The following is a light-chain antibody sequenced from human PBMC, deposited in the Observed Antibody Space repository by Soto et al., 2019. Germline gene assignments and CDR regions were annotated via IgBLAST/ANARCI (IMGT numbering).Light chain of an antibody. CDR2: GAS. Sequence: EIVLTQSPGTLSLSPGERATLSCRASQSVSSSYLAWYQQKPGQAPRLLIYGASSRATGFPDRFSGSGSGKDFTLTISRLEPEDCAVYYCQQYCSTRTFGQGTKQESK. J-gene: IGKJ2*01. V-gene: IGKV3-20*01. CDR3: QQYCSTRT. CDR1: QSVSSSY.